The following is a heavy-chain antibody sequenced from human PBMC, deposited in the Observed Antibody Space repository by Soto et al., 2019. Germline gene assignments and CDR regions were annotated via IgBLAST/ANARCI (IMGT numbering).Heavy chain of an antibody. D-gene: IGHD3-22*01. CDR1: GFTFSSYD. CDR2: IGTAGEK. J-gene: IGHJ6*02. Sequence: GGSLRLSCAASGFTFSSYDMHWVRQAPGKGLEWVSAIGTAGEKYYPGAVKGRFTISRENAKNSLYLQMNSLRAEDTAVYYCASETYYYDSSGYVHYYGMDVWGQGTTVTVSS. V-gene: IGHV3-13*01. CDR3: ASETYYYDSSGYVHYYGMDV.